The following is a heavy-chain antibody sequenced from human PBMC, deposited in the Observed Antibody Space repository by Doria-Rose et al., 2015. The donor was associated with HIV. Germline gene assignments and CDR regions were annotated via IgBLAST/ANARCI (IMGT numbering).Heavy chain of an antibody. CDR3: ARGVGGTGAYDF. CDR1: GGSFSGYY. Sequence: VQLQQWGAILLRPAETLSLTCAVYGGSFSGYYWSWIRQSPGKGLEWIGEISHSGSSTYDPSLKSRVTISVDTSKNQFSLKLNSATAADTAIYYCARGVGGTGAYDFWGQGTRVIVST. CDR2: ISHSGSS. V-gene: IGHV4-34*01. D-gene: IGHD1-26*01. J-gene: IGHJ4*02.